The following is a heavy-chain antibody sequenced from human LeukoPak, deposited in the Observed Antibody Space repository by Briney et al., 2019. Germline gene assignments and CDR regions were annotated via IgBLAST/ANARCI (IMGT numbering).Heavy chain of an antibody. CDR2: ISSSSSYI. CDR3: ARDLDYGDYDVYYYYGMDV. CDR1: GFPFSSYS. J-gene: IGHJ6*02. V-gene: IGHV3-21*04. D-gene: IGHD4-17*01. Sequence: GGSLRLSCAASGFPFSSYSMNWVRQAPGKGLEWVSSISSSSSYIYYADSVKGRFTISRDNSKNTLYLQMNSLRAEDTAVYYCARDLDYGDYDVYYYYGMDVWGQGTTVTVS.